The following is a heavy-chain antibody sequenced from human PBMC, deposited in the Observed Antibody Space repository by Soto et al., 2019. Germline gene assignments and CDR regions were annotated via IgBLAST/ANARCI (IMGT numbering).Heavy chain of an antibody. V-gene: IGHV3-30*18. D-gene: IGHD3-3*01. CDR2: ISYDGSNK. CDR3: AKVQIFGVVMQEYYFDY. Sequence: PGGSLRLSCAASGFTFSSYGMHWVRQAPGKGLEWVAVISYDGSNKYYADSVKGRFTISRDNSKNTLYLQMNSLRAEDTAVYYCAKVQIFGVVMQEYYFDYWGQGTLVTVSS. CDR1: GFTFSSYG. J-gene: IGHJ4*02.